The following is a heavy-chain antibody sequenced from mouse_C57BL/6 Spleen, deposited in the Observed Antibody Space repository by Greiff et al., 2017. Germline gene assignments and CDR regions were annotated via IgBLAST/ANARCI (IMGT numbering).Heavy chain of an antibody. CDR1: GFTFSSYA. D-gene: IGHD2-4*01. CDR3: AREGFYYDYDRGFAY. Sequence: DVQLQEPGGGLVKPGGSLKLSCAASGFTFSSYAMSWVLQTPEKRLEWVATISDGGSYTSYPDNVKGRFTISRDNAKNNLYLQMRHLKSEDTAMYDCAREGFYYDYDRGFAYWGQGTLVTVSA. J-gene: IGHJ3*01. V-gene: IGHV5-4*01. CDR2: ISDGGSYT.